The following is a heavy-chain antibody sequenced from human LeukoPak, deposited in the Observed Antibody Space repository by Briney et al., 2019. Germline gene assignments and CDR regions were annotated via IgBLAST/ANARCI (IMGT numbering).Heavy chain of an antibody. V-gene: IGHV3-33*01. D-gene: IGHD3-22*01. CDR1: GFTFSSYG. J-gene: IGHJ4*02. CDR2: IWYDGSNK. Sequence: GRSLRLSCAASGFTFSSYGMHWVCQAPGKGLEWVAVIWYDGSNKYYADSVKGRFTISRDNSKNTLYLQMNSLRAEDTAVYYCARDDGVFYYDSSGYSFDYWGQGTLVTVSS. CDR3: ARDDGVFYYDSSGYSFDY.